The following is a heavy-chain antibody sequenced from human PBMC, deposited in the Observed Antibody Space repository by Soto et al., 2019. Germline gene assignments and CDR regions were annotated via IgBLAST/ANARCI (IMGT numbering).Heavy chain of an antibody. Sequence: PLARTCSVSGGSISTVGHYWTWIRQPPGKGLEWIGSIYHTGSTYYSKSLRSRLTMSVDTSKSQFSLRLSSVTAADTAVYYCARATGTLRSRNCDYWGQGSLVTVSS. CDR3: ARATGTLRSRNCDY. V-gene: IGHV4-31*03. D-gene: IGHD1-1*01. J-gene: IGHJ4*02. CDR1: GGSISTVGHY. CDR2: IYHTGST.